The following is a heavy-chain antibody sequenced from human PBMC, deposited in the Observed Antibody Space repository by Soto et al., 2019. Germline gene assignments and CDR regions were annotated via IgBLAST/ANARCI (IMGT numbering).Heavy chain of an antibody. D-gene: IGHD4-17*01. Sequence: QVQLVQSGAEVKKPGASVKVSCKASGYTFTTYGISWVRQAPGQGLEWMGWISAYNGNTNYAQSLQGRVTMTTDTSTSTAFMDLRSLTCDDTAVYYCARVVEATVTADYWGQGTLVAVSS. J-gene: IGHJ4*02. CDR1: GYTFTTYG. CDR2: ISAYNGNT. V-gene: IGHV1-18*01. CDR3: ARVVEATVTADY.